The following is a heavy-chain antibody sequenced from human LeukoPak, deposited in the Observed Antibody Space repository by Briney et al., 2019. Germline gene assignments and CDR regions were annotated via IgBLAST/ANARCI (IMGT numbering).Heavy chain of an antibody. J-gene: IGHJ4*02. CDR3: ARDSCSGGSCYNYFDY. V-gene: IGHV1-46*01. Sequence: ASVKVSCKASGYTFTSYHIHWVRQAPGQGLEWMGVINPGGGSTRYAQTFQGRVTMTRDTSTSTVYMELSSLRSEDTAVYYCARDSCSGGSCYNYFDYWGQGTLVTVSS. CDR1: GYTFTSYH. D-gene: IGHD2-15*01. CDR2: INPGGGST.